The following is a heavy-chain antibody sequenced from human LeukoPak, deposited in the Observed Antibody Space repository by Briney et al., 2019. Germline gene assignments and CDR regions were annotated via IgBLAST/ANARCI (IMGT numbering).Heavy chain of an antibody. CDR2: IRGSGDMT. CDR1: GFTFTNYA. V-gene: IGHV3-23*01. Sequence: GGSLRLSCATSGFTFTNYAMSWVRQAPGKGLEWVSAIRGSGDMTYYADSVKGRFTVARDNSKTTLYLQMNSLRAEDTAVYYCARARGYSYXXXXXXDYWGQGXLXTVSS. D-gene: IGHD5-18*01. CDR3: ARARGYSYXXXXXXDY. J-gene: IGHJ4*02.